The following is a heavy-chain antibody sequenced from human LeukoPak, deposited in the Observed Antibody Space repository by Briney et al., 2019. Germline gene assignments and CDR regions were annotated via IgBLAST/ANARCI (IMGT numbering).Heavy chain of an antibody. Sequence: GGSLRLSRAASGFIFSTYWMSWVRQAPGKGLEWVANINQDGSEEFYVDSVKGRFTFSRDNAKKSLYLQMNSLRAEDTAVYYCASGQQLGYWGQGTLVTVSS. J-gene: IGHJ4*02. V-gene: IGHV3-7*03. CDR1: GFIFSTYW. D-gene: IGHD6-13*01. CDR3: ASGQQLGY. CDR2: INQDGSEE.